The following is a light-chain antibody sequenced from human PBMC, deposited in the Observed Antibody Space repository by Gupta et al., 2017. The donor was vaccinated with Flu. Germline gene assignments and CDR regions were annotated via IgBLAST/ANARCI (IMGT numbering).Light chain of an antibody. CDR3: QQFYSLPWT. J-gene: IGKJ1*01. V-gene: IGKV1-39*01. CDR1: QTIASY. Sequence: DIQMTQSPSSLSASVGDSVTITCRASQTIASYLDWYQQKPGKAPKLLIYAASKLEGGVPPRFGGSGSATDFTLTITDVHPEDMATYYCQQFYSLPWTFGQGTNV. CDR2: AAS.